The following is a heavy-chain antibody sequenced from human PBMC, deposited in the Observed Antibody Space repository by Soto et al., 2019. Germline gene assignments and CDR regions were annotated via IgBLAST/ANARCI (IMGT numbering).Heavy chain of an antibody. CDR1: GGTFSSYA. CDR2: IIPIFGTA. J-gene: IGHJ4*02. Sequence: QVQLVQSGAEVKKPGSSVKVSCKASGGTFSSYAISWVRQAPGQGLEWMGGIIPIFGTANYAQKFQGRVTITADEATSTAHMELSSQSSEGTPVYDCARAAMERYSSSWSDYWGQGTLVTVSS. V-gene: IGHV1-69*12. D-gene: IGHD6-13*01. CDR3: ARAAMERYSSSWSDY.